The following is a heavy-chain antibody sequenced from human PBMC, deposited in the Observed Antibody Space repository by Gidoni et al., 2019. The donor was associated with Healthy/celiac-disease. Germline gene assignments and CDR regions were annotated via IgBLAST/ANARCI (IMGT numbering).Heavy chain of an antibody. CDR1: GGSISSYY. J-gene: IGHJ4*02. CDR2: IYYSGST. CDR3: ARDSPEGFDY. Sequence: QVQLQESGPGLVKPSETLSLTCTVSGGSISSYYWSWIRQPPGKGLEWLGYIYYSGSTNYNPSLKSRVTISVDTSKNQFSLKLSSVTAADTAVYYCARDSPEGFDYWGQGTLVTVSS. V-gene: IGHV4-59*01.